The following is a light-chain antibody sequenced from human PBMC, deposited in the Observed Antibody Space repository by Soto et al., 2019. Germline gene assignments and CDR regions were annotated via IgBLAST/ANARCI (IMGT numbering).Light chain of an antibody. Sequence: EIVLTQSPGTLSLSPGERATLSCRASQSVARNLLAWFQQRPGQPPRLLIYDAIGRATGIPDRFSGSGSATDFTLTINRLEPEDFATYYCLSADTFPRTFGPGTKVEIK. CDR3: LSADTFPRT. CDR2: DAI. J-gene: IGKJ3*01. V-gene: IGKV3-20*01. CDR1: QSVARNL.